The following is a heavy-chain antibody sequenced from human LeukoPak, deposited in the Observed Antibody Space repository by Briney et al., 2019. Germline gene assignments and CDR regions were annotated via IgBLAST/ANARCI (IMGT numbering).Heavy chain of an antibody. V-gene: IGHV4-34*01. J-gene: IGHJ4*02. CDR1: GGSFSGYY. D-gene: IGHD5-18*01. CDR2: INHSGST. Sequence: SETLSLTCAVYGGSFSGYYWSWIRQPPGKGLEWIGEINHSGSTNYNPSLKSRVTISVDTSKNQFSLKLSSVTAADTAVYYCARLRVEYSYGYFGPAWAGTSRGYFDYWGQGTLVTVSS. CDR3: ARLRVEYSYGYFGPAWAGTSRGYFDY.